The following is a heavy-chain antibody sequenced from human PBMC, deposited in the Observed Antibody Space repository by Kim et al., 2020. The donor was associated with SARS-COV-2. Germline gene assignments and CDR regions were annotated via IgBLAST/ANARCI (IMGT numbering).Heavy chain of an antibody. CDR2: ISSSGSTI. CDR3: ARGGSAHYDFWSGLHWG. J-gene: IGHJ4*02. V-gene: IGHV3-48*03. D-gene: IGHD3-3*01. CDR1: GFTFSSYE. Sequence: GGSLRLSCAASGFTFSSYEMNWVRQAPGKGLEWVSYISSSGSTIYYADSVKGRFTISRDNAKNSLYLQMNSLRAEDTAVYYCARGGSAHYDFWSGLHWGWGQGTLVTVSS.